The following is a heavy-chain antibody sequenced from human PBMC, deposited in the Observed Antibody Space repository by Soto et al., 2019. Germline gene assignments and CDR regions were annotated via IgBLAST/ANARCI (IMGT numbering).Heavy chain of an antibody. CDR3: ARDRGYSYDY. Sequence: PSETLSLTCTVSGASISSHYWCWIRQPPGKGLEWIGYIYYSGSTNYNPSLKSRVTISVDTSKNQFSLKLTSVTAADTALYYCARDRGYSYDYWGQGTLVTGSS. J-gene: IGHJ4*02. CDR2: IYYSGST. CDR1: GASISSHY. D-gene: IGHD5-18*01. V-gene: IGHV4-59*11.